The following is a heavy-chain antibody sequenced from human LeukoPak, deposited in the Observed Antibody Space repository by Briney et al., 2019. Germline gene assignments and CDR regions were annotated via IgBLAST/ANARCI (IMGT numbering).Heavy chain of an antibody. D-gene: IGHD2-8*01. CDR2: INAGNGNT. V-gene: IGHV1-3*01. Sequence: ASVKVSCKASGYTFTSYAMHWVRQAPGQRLEWMGWINAGNGNTKYSQKFQGRVTITRDTSASTAYMELSSLRSEDTAVYYCARWRYCTNGVCYKYAYYGMDVWGQGTTVTVSS. CDR3: ARWRYCTNGVCYKYAYYGMDV. CDR1: GYTFTSYA. J-gene: IGHJ6*02.